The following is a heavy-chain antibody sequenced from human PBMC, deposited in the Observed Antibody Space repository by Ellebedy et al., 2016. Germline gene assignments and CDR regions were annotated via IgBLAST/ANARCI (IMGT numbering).Heavy chain of an antibody. CDR2: ISDDGSTT. J-gene: IGHJ4*02. D-gene: IGHD6-13*01. V-gene: IGHV3-30*18. CDR3: AKGVGSSWYGVDY. Sequence: GESLKISCAASGFTFSSHGMHWVRQAPGKGLEWVAVISDDGSTTYYAASVKGRFTISRDNSGNTLYLQMNSLRAEDTAVYYCAKGVGSSWYGVDYWGQGTLVTVSS. CDR1: GFTFSSHG.